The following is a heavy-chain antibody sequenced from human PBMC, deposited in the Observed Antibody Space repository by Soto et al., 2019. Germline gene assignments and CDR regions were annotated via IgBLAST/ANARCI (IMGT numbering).Heavy chain of an antibody. Sequence: ASVKVSCKASGYTFTSYGISWVRQAPGQGLEWMGWISAYNGNTNYAQKLQGRVTMTTDTSTSTAYMELRSLRSDDTAGYYCALYVLGYCSGGSCCRPGEYYFDYLGEGTLVTVAS. D-gene: IGHD2-15*01. CDR1: GYTFTSYG. J-gene: IGHJ4*02. V-gene: IGHV1-18*01. CDR2: ISAYNGNT. CDR3: ALYVLGYCSGGSCCRPGEYYFDY.